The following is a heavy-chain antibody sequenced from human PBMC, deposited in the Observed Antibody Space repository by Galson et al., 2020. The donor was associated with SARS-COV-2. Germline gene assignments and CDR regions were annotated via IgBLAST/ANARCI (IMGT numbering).Heavy chain of an antibody. CDR2: ISSSSNYI. D-gene: IGHD3-3*01. Sequence: TGGSLRLSCAASGFTFSTYSMNWVRQAPGKGLEWVSSISSSSNYIYYADSMKGRFTISRDNAKNSLYLQMNSLRAEDTAVYYCARALYDFWSGYYWYFDLWGRGTLVTVSS. CDR1: GFTFSTYS. V-gene: IGHV3-21*01. CDR3: ARALYDFWSGYYWYFDL. J-gene: IGHJ2*01.